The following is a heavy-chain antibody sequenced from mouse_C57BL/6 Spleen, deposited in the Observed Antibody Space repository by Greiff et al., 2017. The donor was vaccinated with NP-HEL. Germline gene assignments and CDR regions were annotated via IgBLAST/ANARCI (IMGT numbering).Heavy chain of an antibody. V-gene: IGHV1-52*01. CDR3: ARGGNPAWFAY. CDR1: GYTFTSYW. D-gene: IGHD2-1*01. CDR2: IDTSDSET. J-gene: IGHJ3*01. Sequence: VQLQQSGAELVRPGSSVKLSCKASGYTFTSYWMHWVKQRPIQGLEWIGNIDTSDSETHYNQKFKDKATLTVDKSSSTAYMQLSSLTSEDSAVYYCARGGNPAWFAYWGQGTLVTVSA.